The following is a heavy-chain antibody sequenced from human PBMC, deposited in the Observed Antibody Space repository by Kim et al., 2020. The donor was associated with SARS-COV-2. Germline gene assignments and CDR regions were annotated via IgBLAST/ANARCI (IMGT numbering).Heavy chain of an antibody. V-gene: IGHV3-7*01. CDR3: ARRPGWYEDY. Sequence: GGSLRLSCAASGFTFSSYWMSWVRQAPGKGLEWVAGIKEDGSKKIYVDSVEGRFTISTDNAKNSLYLQMNSLRAEDTAVYYCARRPGWYEDYWGQGTLVTVSS. CDR2: IKEDGSKK. J-gene: IGHJ4*02. D-gene: IGHD6-19*01. CDR1: GFTFSSYW.